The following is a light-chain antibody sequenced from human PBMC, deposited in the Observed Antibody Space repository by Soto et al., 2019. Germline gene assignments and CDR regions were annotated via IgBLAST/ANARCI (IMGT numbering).Light chain of an antibody. J-gene: IGKJ4*01. CDR3: QQYNNWPPIT. CDR1: QSVSHK. CDR2: DAS. V-gene: IGKV3-15*01. Sequence: IVMTQSPATLSVSPGEGVTLSCRASQSVSHKLAWYQQKPGQGPRLLIYDASTRAPGVPARFSGGGSGTDFTLSISSLQSEDSAVYFCQQYNNWPPITFGGGTKLEIK.